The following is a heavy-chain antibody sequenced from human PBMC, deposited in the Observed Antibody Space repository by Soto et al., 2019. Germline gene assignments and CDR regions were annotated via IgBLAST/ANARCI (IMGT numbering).Heavy chain of an antibody. V-gene: IGHV3-23*01. CDR3: ATRHFSASFDY. J-gene: IGHJ4*02. CDR1: GFTFNTYV. D-gene: IGHD1-1*01. Sequence: EVQLLESGGGLVQPGGSLRLSCAASGFTFNTYVMSWVRQAPGKGLEWVSTISGNGGGTSYADSVKGRFTISRDNSKNTLYLQMNRLRAEDTAVYYCATRHFSASFDYWGQGTLVTVSS. CDR2: ISGNGGGT.